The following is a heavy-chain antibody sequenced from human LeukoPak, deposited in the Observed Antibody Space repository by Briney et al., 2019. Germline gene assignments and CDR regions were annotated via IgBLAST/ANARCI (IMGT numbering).Heavy chain of an antibody. CDR2: IDNDGSMT. Sequence: PGGSLRLSCAASGFSFSGNWMHWVRQAPGKGLVWVSRIDNDGSMTNYADSVKGRFTISRDNAKNTLYLQMNSLRVEDTAMYYCARGTIPEPWGQGTLVTVFS. J-gene: IGHJ5*02. CDR3: ARGTIPEP. CDR1: GFSFSGNW. D-gene: IGHD2-21*01. V-gene: IGHV3-74*01.